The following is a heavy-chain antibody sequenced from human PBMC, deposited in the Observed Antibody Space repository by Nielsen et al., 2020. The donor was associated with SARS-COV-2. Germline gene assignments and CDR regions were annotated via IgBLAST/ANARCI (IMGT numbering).Heavy chain of an antibody. D-gene: IGHD1-26*01. CDR2: INAGNGNT. J-gene: IGHJ4*02. Sequence: ASVKVSCKASGYTFTSYAMHWVRQAPGQRLEWMGWINAGNGNTKYSQKFRGRVTITRDTSASTAYMELSSLRSEDTAVYYCARGEEYSGSSSAGEGFDYWGQGTLVTVSS. CDR3: ARGEEYSGSSSAGEGFDY. CDR1: GYTFTSYA. V-gene: IGHV1-3*01.